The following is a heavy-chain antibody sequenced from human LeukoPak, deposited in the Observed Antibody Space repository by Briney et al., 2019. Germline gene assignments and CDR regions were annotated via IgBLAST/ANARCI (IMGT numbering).Heavy chain of an antibody. D-gene: IGHD6-19*01. Sequence: SETLSLTCTVSGGSISSYYWSWIRQPPGKGLEWIGYIYYSGSTNYNPSLKSRVTISVDRSKNQFSLKLSSVTAADTAVYYCAREKGSATSRHTYNWFDPWGQGTLVTVSS. V-gene: IGHV4-59*12. CDR2: IYYSGST. CDR3: AREKGSATSRHTYNWFDP. CDR1: GGSISSYY. J-gene: IGHJ5*02.